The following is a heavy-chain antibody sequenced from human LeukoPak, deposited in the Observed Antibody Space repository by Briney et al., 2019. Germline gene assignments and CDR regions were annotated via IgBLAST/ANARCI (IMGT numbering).Heavy chain of an antibody. Sequence: GGSLRLSCAASGFTFDDYGMSWVRQAPGKGLEWVSGINWNGGSTGYADSVKGRFTISRDNAKNSLYLQMNSLRADDTAVYYCAREIKVTTGRGDAFDIWGQGTMVTVSS. CDR2: INWNGGST. J-gene: IGHJ3*02. D-gene: IGHD4-17*01. CDR3: AREIKVTTGRGDAFDI. V-gene: IGHV3-20*04. CDR1: GFTFDDYG.